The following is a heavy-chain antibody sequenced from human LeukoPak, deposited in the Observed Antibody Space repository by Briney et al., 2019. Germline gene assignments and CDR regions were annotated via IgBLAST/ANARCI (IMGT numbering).Heavy chain of an antibody. V-gene: IGHV1-2*02. D-gene: IGHD1-1*01. CDR3: ARDRNYNWNDPGWFDP. CDR2: INPNSGGT. J-gene: IGHJ5*02. CDR1: GGTFSSYA. Sequence: ASVKVSCKASGGTFSSYAISWVRQAPGQGLEWMGWINPNSGGTNYAQKFQGRVTMTRDTSISTAYMELSRLRSDDTAVYYCARDRNYNWNDPGWFDPWGQGTLVTVSS.